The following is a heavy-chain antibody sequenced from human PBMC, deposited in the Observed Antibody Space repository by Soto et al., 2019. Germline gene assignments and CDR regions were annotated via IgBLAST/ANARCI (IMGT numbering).Heavy chain of an antibody. CDR3: ARGSKRQWLVKDAGMDV. CDR2: ISSSSSYI. V-gene: IGHV3-21*01. J-gene: IGHJ6*02. D-gene: IGHD6-19*01. CDR1: GFTFSSYS. Sequence: GGSLRLSCAASGFTFSSYSMNWVRQAPGKGLEWVSSISSSSSYIYYADSVKGRFTISRDNAKNSLYLQMNSLRAEDTAVYYCARGSKRQWLVKDAGMDVWGQGTTVTVSS.